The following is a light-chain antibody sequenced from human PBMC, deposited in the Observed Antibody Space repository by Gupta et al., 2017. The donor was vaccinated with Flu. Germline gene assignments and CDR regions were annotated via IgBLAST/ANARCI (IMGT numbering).Light chain of an antibody. V-gene: IGLV1-51*01. Sequence: QSVLTQPPSVSAAPGQKVTISCSGSSSNIGINYVSWYQHLPGTAPKLLIFDNHKRPSGIPDRFSGSKSGTSATLGITGLQTGDEADYYCGTWDNSLSAVVFGGGTKLTVL. CDR1: SSNIGINY. J-gene: IGLJ2*01. CDR3: GTWDNSLSAVV. CDR2: DNH.